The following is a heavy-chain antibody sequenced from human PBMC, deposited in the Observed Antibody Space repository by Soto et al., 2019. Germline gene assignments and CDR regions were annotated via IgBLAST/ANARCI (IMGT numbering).Heavy chain of an antibody. CDR3: ARDHSGSYYVILNYYYYGMDV. J-gene: IGHJ6*02. CDR2: ISAYNGNA. D-gene: IGHD1-26*01. Sequence: QVQLVQSGAGVKKPGASVKVSCKASGYTFTSSGISWVRQAPEQGLEGMGWISAYNGNANYAQKLQGRVTMTTDTSTSTAYMELRSLRSDDTAVYYCARDHSGSYYVILNYYYYGMDVWGQGTTVTVSS. V-gene: IGHV1-18*04. CDR1: GYTFTSSG.